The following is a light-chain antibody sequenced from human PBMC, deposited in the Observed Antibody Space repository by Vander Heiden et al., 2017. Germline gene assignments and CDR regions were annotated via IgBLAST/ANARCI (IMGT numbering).Light chain of an antibody. CDR3: SSYTSSSTRV. CDR2: EVS. J-gene: IGLJ2*01. CDR1: SSDVGGYNY. Sequence: QSALTQPASVSGSPGQSITISCTGTSSDVGGYNYVSWYQQHPGKAPKRMRYEVSNRPSGVSNRFSGSKSGNTASLTISGLQAEDEAYYYCSSYTSSSTRVFGGGTKLTVL. V-gene: IGLV2-14*01.